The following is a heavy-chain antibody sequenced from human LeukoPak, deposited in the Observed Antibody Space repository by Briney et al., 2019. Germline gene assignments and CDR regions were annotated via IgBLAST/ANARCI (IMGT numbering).Heavy chain of an antibody. J-gene: IGHJ5*02. D-gene: IGHD4-17*01. Sequence: GRSLRLSCAASGFTFSSYAMHWVRQAPGKGLEWVAVISYDGSNKYYADSVKGRFTISRDNSENTLYLQMNSLRAEDTAVYYCARDRNDYGDSNWFDPWGQGTLVTVSS. CDR2: ISYDGSNK. V-gene: IGHV3-30-3*01. CDR1: GFTFSSYA. CDR3: ARDRNDYGDSNWFDP.